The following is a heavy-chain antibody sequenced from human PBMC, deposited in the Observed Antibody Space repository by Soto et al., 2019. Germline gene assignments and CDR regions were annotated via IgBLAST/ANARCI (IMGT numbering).Heavy chain of an antibody. Sequence: PSETLSLTCTVPGGSISSYYWSWIRQPPGKGLEWIGYIYYSGSTNYNPSLKSRVTISVDTSKNQFSLKLSSVTAADTAVYYCARDRLAAAGTRYRWFDPWGQGTLVTVSS. V-gene: IGHV4-59*01. D-gene: IGHD6-13*01. CDR1: GGSISSYY. CDR2: IYYSGST. J-gene: IGHJ5*02. CDR3: ARDRLAAAGTRYRWFDP.